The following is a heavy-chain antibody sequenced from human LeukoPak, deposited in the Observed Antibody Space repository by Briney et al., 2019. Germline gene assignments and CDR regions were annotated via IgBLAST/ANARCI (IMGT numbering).Heavy chain of an antibody. CDR1: GFTFDDYG. Sequence: GGSLRLSCAASGFTFDDYGMSWVRQAPGKGLEWVSGINWNGGSTGYADSVKGRFTISRDNAKNSLYLQMNSLRAEDTALYYCARVVGGAGYHYYYMDVWGKGTTVTVSS. CDR2: INWNGGST. D-gene: IGHD3-10*01. V-gene: IGHV3-20*04. CDR3: ARVVGGAGYHYYYMDV. J-gene: IGHJ6*03.